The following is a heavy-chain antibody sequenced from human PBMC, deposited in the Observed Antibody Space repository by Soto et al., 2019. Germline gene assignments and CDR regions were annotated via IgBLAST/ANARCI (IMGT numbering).Heavy chain of an antibody. CDR1: GGSISSYY. D-gene: IGHD3-22*01. Sequence: SETLSLTCTVSGGSISSYYWSWIRQPPGEGLEWIGYIYYSGSTNYNPSLKSRVTISVDTSKNQFSLKLSSVTAADTAVYYCARDLYYDSSGYYYGWFDPWGQGTLVTVS. V-gene: IGHV4-59*01. J-gene: IGHJ5*02. CDR2: IYYSGST. CDR3: ARDLYYDSSGYYYGWFDP.